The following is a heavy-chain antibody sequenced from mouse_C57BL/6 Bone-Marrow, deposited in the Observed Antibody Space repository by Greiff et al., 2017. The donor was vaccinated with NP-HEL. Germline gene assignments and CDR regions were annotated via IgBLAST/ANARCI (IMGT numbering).Heavy chain of an antibody. J-gene: IGHJ4*01. CDR2: ISNGGGST. Sequence: EVMLVESGGGLVQPGGSLKLSCAASGFTFSDYYMYWVRQTPEKRLEWVAYISNGGGSTYYPDTVKGRFTISRDNAKNTLYLQMSRLKSEDTAMYYCARQNYGSSYGDYAMDYWGQGTSVTVSS. CDR3: ARQNYGSSYGDYAMDY. D-gene: IGHD1-1*01. V-gene: IGHV5-12*01. CDR1: GFTFSDYY.